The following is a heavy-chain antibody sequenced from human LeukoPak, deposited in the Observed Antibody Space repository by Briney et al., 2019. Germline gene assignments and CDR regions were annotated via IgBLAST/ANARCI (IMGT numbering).Heavy chain of an antibody. V-gene: IGHV4-31*03. D-gene: IGHD3-10*01. CDR2: IYYSGST. J-gene: IGHJ5*02. CDR3: ARDRATYGSGSYWNWFDP. CDR1: GGSISSGGYY. Sequence: SETLSLTCTVSGGSISSGGYYWSWIRQHPGKGLEWIGYIYYSGSTYYNPSLKSRVTISVDTSKNQFSLKLSSVTAADTAVYYCARDRATYGSGSYWNWFDPWGPGTLVTVSS.